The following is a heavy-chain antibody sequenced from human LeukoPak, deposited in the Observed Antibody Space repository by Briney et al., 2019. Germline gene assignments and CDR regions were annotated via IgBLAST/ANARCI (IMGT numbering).Heavy chain of an antibody. J-gene: IGHJ3*02. CDR1: GFTFSAYD. CDR3: ARSRIPYAFDI. Sequence: GGTLTLSCVASGFTFSAYDMDWVRQAPAKGLQWISYISGSGSTTHYADSVKGRFSISRDNAKNSVYLQLNGLRAEDTAVYYCARSRIPYAFDIWGQGTVVTVSS. D-gene: IGHD2-21*01. CDR2: ISGSGSTT. V-gene: IGHV3-48*03.